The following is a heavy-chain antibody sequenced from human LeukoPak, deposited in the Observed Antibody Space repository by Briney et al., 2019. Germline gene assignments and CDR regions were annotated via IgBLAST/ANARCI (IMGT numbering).Heavy chain of an antibody. Sequence: GASVKVSCKASGYSFTNYGITWIREAPGQGPEWLGWISGYNANAHYAQNVQGRVTLTTDTSTNTAYMELRGLTSDDTAMYYCARVGRGCSSIRCYWEDWFDPWGRGTLVIVSS. D-gene: IGHD2-2*01. V-gene: IGHV1-18*01. CDR2: ISGYNANA. CDR3: ARVGRGCSSIRCYWEDWFDP. J-gene: IGHJ5*02. CDR1: GYSFTNYG.